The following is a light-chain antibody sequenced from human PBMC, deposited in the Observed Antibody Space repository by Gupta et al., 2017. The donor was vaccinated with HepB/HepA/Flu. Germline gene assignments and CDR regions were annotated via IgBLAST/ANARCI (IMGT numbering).Light chain of an antibody. CDR2: NTK. J-gene: IGLJ3*02. Sequence: QTVVTQEPSFSVSPGGTVTLTCGFSSGSVSTSYYPSWYQQTPGQAPRTLIYNTKIRSSGVPDRFSGSILGNKAALTITGAQADDESDYYCLLYLGSSWVFGGGTKLTVL. V-gene: IGLV8-61*01. CDR1: SGSVSTSYY. CDR3: LLYLGSSWV.